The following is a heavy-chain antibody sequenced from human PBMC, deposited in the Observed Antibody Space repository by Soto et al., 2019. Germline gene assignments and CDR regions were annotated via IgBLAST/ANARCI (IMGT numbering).Heavy chain of an antibody. CDR1: GFTFSNYA. V-gene: IGHV3-30*04. J-gene: IGHJ6*02. CDR3: ARAGCDGGTCYTLVGLRYGMDV. Sequence: QVQLVESGGGVVQPGRSLRLSCAASGFTFSNYAMYWVRQAPGKGLEWVAVISYDGKNKYYADSVKGRFTIPRDKSKNTLYLQMKSLRAEDTAVYYCARAGCDGGTCYTLVGLRYGMDVWGQGTTVTVSS. CDR2: ISYDGKNK. D-gene: IGHD2-15*01.